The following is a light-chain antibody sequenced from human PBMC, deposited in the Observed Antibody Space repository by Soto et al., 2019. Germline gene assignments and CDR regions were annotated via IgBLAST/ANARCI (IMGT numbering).Light chain of an antibody. CDR3: HQRQSWPRT. CDR1: QYINTR. Sequence: EIVLTQSPATLSSFPGDRVTLSCSASQYINTRLAWYQHRPGQAPRLLIYQTSLRAAGIPARFSASGSGPDFTLTITAVKPDDFALYYCHQRQSWPRTFGQG. V-gene: IGKV3-11*01. J-gene: IGKJ1*01. CDR2: QTS.